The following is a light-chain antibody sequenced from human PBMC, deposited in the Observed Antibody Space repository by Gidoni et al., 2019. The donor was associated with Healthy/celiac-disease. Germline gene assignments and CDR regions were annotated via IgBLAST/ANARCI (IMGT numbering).Light chain of an antibody. CDR3: QSYDSSLSAV. Sequence: QSVLTQPPSVSGAPGQRVTISCTGSSPNIGAGYDVHWYQQPPGTAPKLLIYGNSNRPSGVPDRFSGSKSGTSASLAITGLQAEDEADYYCQSYDSSLSAVFGGGTKLTVL. V-gene: IGLV1-40*01. CDR2: GNS. CDR1: SPNIGAGYD. J-gene: IGLJ2*01.